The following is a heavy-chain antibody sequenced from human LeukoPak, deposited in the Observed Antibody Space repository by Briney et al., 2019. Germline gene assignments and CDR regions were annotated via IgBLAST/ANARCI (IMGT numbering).Heavy chain of an antibody. CDR3: ARGTAETAGIDY. D-gene: IGHD6-13*01. V-gene: IGHV3-74*01. CDR1: GFTFSNFW. CDR2: INTDGTGT. Sequence: PGGSLRLSCAASGFTFSNFWMHWVRQAPGKGLVWVSHINTDGTGTTYGDSAKGRFSVSRDNAKNTLFLQMNSLRVKDTAVYYCARGTAETAGIDYWGQGTPVTVSA. J-gene: IGHJ4*02.